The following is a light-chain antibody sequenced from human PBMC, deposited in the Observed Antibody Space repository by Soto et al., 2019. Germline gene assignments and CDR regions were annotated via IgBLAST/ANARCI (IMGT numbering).Light chain of an antibody. CDR3: QQYDSSPRT. CDR2: GAS. V-gene: IGKV3-20*01. Sequence: EIVMTQSPATLSVSPGERATLSCRASQSISNLLAWYQQKPGQAPRLLISGASSRAADIPDRFSGSGSGTDFTLTINRLEPEDFAVYYCQQYDSSPRTFGQGTKVDIK. CDR1: QSISNL. J-gene: IGKJ1*01.